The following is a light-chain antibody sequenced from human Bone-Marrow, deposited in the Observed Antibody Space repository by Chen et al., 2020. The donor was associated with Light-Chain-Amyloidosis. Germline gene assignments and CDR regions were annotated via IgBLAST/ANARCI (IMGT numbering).Light chain of an antibody. CDR2: DAT. CDR1: QSVGAY. J-gene: IGKJ2*01. CDR3: QQRSSWPPT. V-gene: IGKV3-11*01. Sequence: EVVLSQSPATLSLSPGERATLSCRASQSVGAYLAWYQHKPGLAPRLLIYDATDRATGIPARFSGSGSGTDFTLTISSLEPEDFATDFCQQRSSWPPTFGLGTKPEIK.